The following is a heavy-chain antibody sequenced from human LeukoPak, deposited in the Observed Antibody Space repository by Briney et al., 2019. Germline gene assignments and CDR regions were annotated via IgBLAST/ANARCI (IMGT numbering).Heavy chain of an antibody. Sequence: PGGSLRLSCAASGFTFSSYGMHWVRQAPGKGLEWVAFIRYDGSNKYYADSVKGRFTISRDNSKNTLYLQMNSLRAEDTAVYYCAKDRGDIVVVPAADWGQGTLVTVSS. CDR3: AKDRGDIVVVPAAD. J-gene: IGHJ4*02. D-gene: IGHD2-2*01. CDR1: GFTFSSYG. V-gene: IGHV3-30*02. CDR2: IRYDGSNK.